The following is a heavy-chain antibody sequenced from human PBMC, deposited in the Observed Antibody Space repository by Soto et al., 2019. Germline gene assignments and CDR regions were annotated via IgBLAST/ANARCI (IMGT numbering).Heavy chain of an antibody. CDR1: GFSFRNAW. Sequence: EVLLVESGGGLVKPGGSLRLSCAASGFSFRNAWMNWVRQAPGKGLEWVGRIKSKTDCGTTDYAAPVKGRFTISRDDSKNTLYLQMNSLKTEDSGVYYCYWSDQYHFFDHWGQGSLVTVSS. D-gene: IGHD3-3*01. J-gene: IGHJ4*02. CDR3: YWSDQYHFFDH. V-gene: IGHV3-15*07. CDR2: IKSKTDCGTT.